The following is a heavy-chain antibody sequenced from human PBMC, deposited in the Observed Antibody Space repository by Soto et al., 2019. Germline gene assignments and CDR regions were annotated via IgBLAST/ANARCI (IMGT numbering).Heavy chain of an antibody. CDR2: IYYSGST. V-gene: IGHV4-39*07. D-gene: IGHD1-26*01. J-gene: IGHJ5*02. CDR3: TTIVGATTYPVDWFDP. CDR1: GGSISSSSYY. Sequence: PSETLSLTCTVSGGSISSSSYYWGWIRQPPGKGLEWIGGIYYSGSTYYNPSLKSRVTISVDTSKNQFSLKLSSVTAEDTAVYYCTTIVGATTYPVDWFDPWGQGTLVTVSS.